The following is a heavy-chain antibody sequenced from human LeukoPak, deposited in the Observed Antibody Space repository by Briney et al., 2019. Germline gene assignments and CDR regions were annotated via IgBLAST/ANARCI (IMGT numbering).Heavy chain of an antibody. CDR2: IIPIFGTA. CDR1: GGTFSSYA. D-gene: IGHD2-2*01. V-gene: IGHV1-69*05. Sequence: GASVKVSCKASGGTFSSYAISWVRQAPGQGLEWMGGIIPIFGTANYAQKFQGRVTITTDESTITAYMELSSLRSEDTAVYYCARSRVVPAAAFWSGYDYWGQGTLVTVSS. CDR3: ARSRVVPAAAFWSGYDY. J-gene: IGHJ4*02.